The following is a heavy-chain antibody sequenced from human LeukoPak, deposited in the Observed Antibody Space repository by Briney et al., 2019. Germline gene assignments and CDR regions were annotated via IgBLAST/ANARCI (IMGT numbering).Heavy chain of an antibody. Sequence: GGSLRLSCAASGFTFSSYDMTWVRQAPGRGLEWVSSIRPSGDNTYYGDSVKGRFTISRDNSKNTVYLQMNSLRAEDTALYYCAKDLLPVAANWWGQGTLVTVSS. CDR1: GFTFSSYD. J-gene: IGHJ4*02. CDR2: IRPSGDNT. CDR3: AKDLLPVAANW. D-gene: IGHD6-19*01. V-gene: IGHV3-23*01.